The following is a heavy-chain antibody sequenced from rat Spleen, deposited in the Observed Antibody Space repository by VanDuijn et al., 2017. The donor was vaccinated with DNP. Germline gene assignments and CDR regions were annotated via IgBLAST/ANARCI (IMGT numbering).Heavy chain of an antibody. V-gene: IGHV5S10*01. D-gene: IGHD1-6*01. J-gene: IGHJ2*01. CDR2: IIYDGSGT. CDR1: GFTFSDFY. CDR3: ATEDYGYPFAY. Sequence: EVQLVESGGGLVEPGGSLKLSCAASGFTFSDFYMAWVRQAPKKGLEWVATIIYDGSGTYHRDSVKGRFTISRDNAKSTLYLQMDSLRSEDTATYYCATEDYGYPFAYWGQGVMVTVSS.